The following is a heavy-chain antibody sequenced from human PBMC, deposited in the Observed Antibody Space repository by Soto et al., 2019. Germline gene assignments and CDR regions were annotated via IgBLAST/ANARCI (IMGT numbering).Heavy chain of an antibody. Sequence: QVQLVQSGAEVKKPGASVKVSCKASGYTFTSYGISWVRQAPGQGLEWMGWISAYNGNTNYAQKLQGRVTMTTDTPTSRAYMELRSLRSDDTAGYYCASFSIAAADPYGMDVWCQGTTVSVSS. J-gene: IGHJ6*02. CDR1: GYTFTSYG. CDR2: ISAYNGNT. CDR3: ASFSIAAADPYGMDV. D-gene: IGHD6-13*01. V-gene: IGHV1-18*01.